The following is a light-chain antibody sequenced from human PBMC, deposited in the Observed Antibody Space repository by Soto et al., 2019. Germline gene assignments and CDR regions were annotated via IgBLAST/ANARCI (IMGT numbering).Light chain of an antibody. J-gene: IGKJ5*01. V-gene: IGKV3-15*01. CDR3: QQYNNWPPLT. CDR1: KSVRSN. CDR2: GAS. Sequence: EIVMTQSPATLSVSPGERATLSCRASKSVRSNLDWYQQKPGQAPRLLIYGASTWATGIPASFIGSGCGTEFTLTISSLQSEDFAVDYCQQYNNWPPLTFGQGTRLEIK.